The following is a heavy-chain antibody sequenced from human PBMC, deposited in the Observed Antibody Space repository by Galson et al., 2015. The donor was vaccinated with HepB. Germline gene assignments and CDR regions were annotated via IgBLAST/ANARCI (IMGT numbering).Heavy chain of an antibody. Sequence: SLRLSCAASGFTFSSYGMHWVRQAPGKGLEWVAFMRYDGSDNYYADSVKGRFTVSRDNSKNTLYLQMNSLRAEDTAVYHCAKATYFYDSSGYHDFDYWGQGTLVTVSS. CDR2: MRYDGSDN. CDR3: AKATYFYDSSGYHDFDY. V-gene: IGHV3-30*02. CDR1: GFTFSSYG. J-gene: IGHJ4*02. D-gene: IGHD3-22*01.